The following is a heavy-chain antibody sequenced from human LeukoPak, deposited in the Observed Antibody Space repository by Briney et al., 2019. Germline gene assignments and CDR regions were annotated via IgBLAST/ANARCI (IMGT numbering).Heavy chain of an antibody. CDR3: AKDGSWSCTD. D-gene: IGHD2-8*02. Sequence: GSLRLSCGASGSTFSSSAMHWVRQGPGKGLEWVAYIAHHGNNKYYADSVKGRFTISRDNSKGSLYLQMNSLRADDTAVYYCAKDGSWSCTDWGQGTLVRVSS. J-gene: IGHJ4*02. CDR2: IAHHGNNK. V-gene: IGHV3-30*02. CDR1: GSTFSSSA.